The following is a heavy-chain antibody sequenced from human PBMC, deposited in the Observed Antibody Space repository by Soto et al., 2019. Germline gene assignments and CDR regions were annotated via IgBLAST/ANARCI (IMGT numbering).Heavy chain of an antibody. Sequence: EVQLVESGGGLVQPGWSLRISCAAYGFLFRDYSMIWVRQAPGKVLEWISYIISSVRTIHYSDSVKGRFTISRDTAKNAPYMQMNSLRVDDAAMYYCARYGSEHGLFSFDEWGQGSLFTLSS. CDR1: GFLFRDYS. D-gene: IGHD2-2*03. CDR3: ARYGSEHGLFSFDE. J-gene: IGHJ4*02. CDR2: IISSVRTI. V-gene: IGHV3-48*01.